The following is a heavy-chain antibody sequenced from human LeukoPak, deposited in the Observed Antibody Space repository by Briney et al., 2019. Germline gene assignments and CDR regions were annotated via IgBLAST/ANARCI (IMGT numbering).Heavy chain of an antibody. J-gene: IGHJ4*02. D-gene: IGHD6-13*01. CDR1: GFTFTSYA. CDR3: TSDPPGGSAGVDY. CDR2: IKAKNDGETT. V-gene: IGHV3-15*01. Sequence: PGGSLRLSCAASGFTFTSYAMSWVRQAPGKGLEWVGLIKAKNDGETTDYAAPVKGRFTISRDDSKNTLYLQMNSLRTEDTALYYCTSDPPGGSAGVDYWGQGTLVTVSS.